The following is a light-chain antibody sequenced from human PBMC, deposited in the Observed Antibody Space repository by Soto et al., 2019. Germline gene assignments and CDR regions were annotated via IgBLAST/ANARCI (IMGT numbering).Light chain of an antibody. CDR2: DAS. CDR1: QSVSSY. CDR3: QQRSNWPT. Sequence: EIVLTQSPATLSLSPGERATLSCRASQSVSSYLAWYQQKPGQAPRLLIYDASNRATGIPARFSGSGSGTDFTLTISSLEPEDFAFYYCQQRSNWPTFGQATKVDIK. V-gene: IGKV3-11*01. J-gene: IGKJ1*01.